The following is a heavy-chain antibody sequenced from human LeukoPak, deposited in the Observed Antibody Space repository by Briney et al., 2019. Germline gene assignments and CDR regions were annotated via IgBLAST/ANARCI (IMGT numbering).Heavy chain of an antibody. Sequence: GGSLRLSCAASGFTVGTNYMSWVRQAPGKGLEWVSVIYSGGSTYYADSVKGRFTISIDNSKNTLYVHMVSLRAEDTAVYYCAKSPGFYYFDLDVWGKGTTVTISS. CDR1: GFTVGTNY. J-gene: IGHJ6*03. V-gene: IGHV3-66*01. D-gene: IGHD5-12*01. CDR2: IYSGGST. CDR3: AKSPGFYYFDLDV.